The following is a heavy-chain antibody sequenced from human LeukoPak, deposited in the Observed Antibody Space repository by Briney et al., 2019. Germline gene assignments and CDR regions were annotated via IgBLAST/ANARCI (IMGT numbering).Heavy chain of an antibody. D-gene: IGHD1/OR15-1a*01. Sequence: PGRSLRLSCTASGFTSGDYAMSWVRRAPGKGLEWVGFIRSKAFGETTEYAASVKGRFIISRDDSKSITYLQMNSLKIEDTAVYYCTRDRGTGTAESYYYYYYMDVWGKGTTVTVSS. CDR2: IRSKAFGETT. CDR3: TRDRGTGTAESYYYYYYMDV. CDR1: GFTSGDYA. V-gene: IGHV3-49*04. J-gene: IGHJ6*03.